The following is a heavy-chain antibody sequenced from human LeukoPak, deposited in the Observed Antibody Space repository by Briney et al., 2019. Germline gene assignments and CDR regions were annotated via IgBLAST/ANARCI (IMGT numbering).Heavy chain of an antibody. D-gene: IGHD2-15*01. Sequence: SETLSLTCAVYGGSSSGYYWSWIRQPPGKGLEWIGEINHSGSTNYNPSLKSRVTISVDTSKNQFSLKLSSVTAADTAVYYCARDLPDSPLYYYYYGMDVWGQGTTVTVSS. CDR1: GGSSSGYY. J-gene: IGHJ6*02. V-gene: IGHV4-34*01. CDR3: ARDLPDSPLYYYYYGMDV. CDR2: INHSGST.